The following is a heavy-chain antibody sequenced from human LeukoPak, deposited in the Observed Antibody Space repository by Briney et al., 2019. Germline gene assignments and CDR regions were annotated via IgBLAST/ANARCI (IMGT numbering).Heavy chain of an antibody. CDR2: IYYSGST. CDR3: ARQFLGVVVPARFDP. Sequence: SETLSLTCTVSGGSISSYYWSWIRQPAGKGLEWIGSIYYSGSTYYNPSLKSRVTISVDTSKNQFSLKLSSVTAADTAVYYCARQFLGVVVPARFDPWGQGTLVTVSS. CDR1: GGSISSYY. J-gene: IGHJ5*02. V-gene: IGHV4-59*05. D-gene: IGHD2-2*01.